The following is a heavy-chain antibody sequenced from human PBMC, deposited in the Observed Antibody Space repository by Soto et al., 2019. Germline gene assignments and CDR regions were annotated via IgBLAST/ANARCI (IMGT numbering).Heavy chain of an antibody. CDR1: GFTFSIYS. Sequence: EVQLVESGGGLVQPGGSLRLTCEASGFTFSIYSMNWVRQAPGKGLEWVSYIMPGSSHIFYADSVKGRFTISRDNDKNSLYLQMHSLRAEEPDLYSCGIGQEGVVSVHVFDFWGQATMVTVSS. D-gene: IGHD3-10*01. V-gene: IGHV3-48*01. J-gene: IGHJ3*01. CDR3: GIGQEGVVSVHVFDF. CDR2: IMPGSSHI.